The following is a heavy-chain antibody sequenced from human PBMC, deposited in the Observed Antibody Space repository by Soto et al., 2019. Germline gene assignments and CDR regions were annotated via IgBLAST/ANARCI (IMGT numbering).Heavy chain of an antibody. D-gene: IGHD5-18*01. CDR1: GFTFGTYA. Sequence: EVQLLESGGGLVQPGGSLRLSCAASGFTFGTYAMNWVRQAPGKGLEWVSGISGSGGSTYYSDSVKGRFTISRDNSKNTLYLQMNSLRADDTAVYYCAKYRSVDTRDWFDPWGQGTLVTVSS. J-gene: IGHJ5*02. CDR2: ISGSGGST. V-gene: IGHV3-23*01. CDR3: AKYRSVDTRDWFDP.